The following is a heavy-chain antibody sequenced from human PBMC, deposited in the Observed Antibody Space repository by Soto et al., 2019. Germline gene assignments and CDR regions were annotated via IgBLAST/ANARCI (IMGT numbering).Heavy chain of an antibody. CDR1: GGSISSYY. V-gene: IGHV4-59*01. J-gene: IGHJ5*02. CDR3: ARKIWFSEPSNSFDP. D-gene: IGHD1-26*01. CDR2: IYYGGNT. Sequence: PSETLSLTCSVSGGSISSYYWSWIRQPPGKGLEWIGYIYYGGNTNYNPSLKSRVTISEDTSKNQFSLKLRSVTTADTAVYYCARKIWFSEPSNSFDPWGQGTMVTV.